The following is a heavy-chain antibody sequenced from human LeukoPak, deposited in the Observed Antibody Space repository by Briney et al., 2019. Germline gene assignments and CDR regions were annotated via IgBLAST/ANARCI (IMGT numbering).Heavy chain of an antibody. D-gene: IGHD5-12*01. CDR2: INTDGSST. V-gene: IGHV3-74*01. CDR3: AAPGGGYDYRAFDY. CDR1: GFTFSSYW. Sequence: GSLRLSCAASGFTFSSYWMHWVRQAPGKGLVWVSRINTDGSSTSYADSVKGRFTISRDNAKNTLYLQMNSLRAEDTAVYYCAAPGGGYDYRAFDYWGQGTLVTVSS. J-gene: IGHJ4*02.